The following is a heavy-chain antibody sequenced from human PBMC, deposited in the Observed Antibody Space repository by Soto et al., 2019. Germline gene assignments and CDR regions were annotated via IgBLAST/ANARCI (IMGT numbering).Heavy chain of an antibody. CDR1: GGSISSYY. CDR3: ALLPPEAYYDSSGYFGY. J-gene: IGHJ4*01. V-gene: IGHV4-59*01. D-gene: IGHD3-22*01. Sequence: QVQLQESGPGLVKPSETLSLTCTVSGGSISSYYWSWIRQPPGKGLEWIGYIYYSGSTNYNPSLKSRVPISVDTSKNQFSLKLSSVTAADTAFYYGALLPPEAYYDSSGYFGYWGQEPWSPSPQ. CDR2: IYYSGST.